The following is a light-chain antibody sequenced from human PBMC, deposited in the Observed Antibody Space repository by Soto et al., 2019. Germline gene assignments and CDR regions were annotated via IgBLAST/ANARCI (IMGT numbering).Light chain of an antibody. V-gene: IGLV2-14*01. CDR2: EVT. CDR3: GSYSSTTTREV. CDR1: SSDVGGYDF. J-gene: IGLJ1*01. Sequence: SALAHPASVSGSPGHSITISFTGASSDVGGYDFVSWYQHHPGTPPKLIIYEVTHRPSGVSHRFSGSKSASTASLTISGLQVEDEADYFCGSYSSTTTREVFGTGTKVTVL.